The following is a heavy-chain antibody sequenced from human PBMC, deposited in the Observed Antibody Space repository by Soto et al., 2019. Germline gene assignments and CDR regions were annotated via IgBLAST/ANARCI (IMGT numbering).Heavy chain of an antibody. CDR3: ARGRYCLTGRCFPNWFDS. J-gene: IGHJ5*01. Sequence: QVHLLESGPGLVKPSQTLSLTCSVSGDSISTVDYFWAWIRQPPGQALEYIGYIYKSTTTYYNPSFASRSAISPDTSKSQFSLNVTSVTAADTAVYFCARGRYCLTGRCFPNWFDSWGQGTLVTVSS. V-gene: IGHV4-30-4*01. CDR2: IYKSTTT. CDR1: GDSISTVDYF. D-gene: IGHD2-15*01.